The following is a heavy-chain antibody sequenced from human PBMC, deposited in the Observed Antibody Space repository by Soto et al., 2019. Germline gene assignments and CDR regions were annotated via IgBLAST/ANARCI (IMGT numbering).Heavy chain of an antibody. V-gene: IGHV3-30-3*01. CDR1: GFTCSSYA. Sequence: QVQLVESGGGVVQPGRSLRLSCASSGFTCSSYAMHWVRQAPGKWLEWVAVISYDGSNKYYADSVKGRFTISRDNSKNMQYLQMNSLRAEDTAVYYCARVLASMVYYFDYWGQGTLVTVSS. D-gene: IGHD2-8*01. CDR2: ISYDGSNK. J-gene: IGHJ4*02. CDR3: ARVLASMVYYFDY.